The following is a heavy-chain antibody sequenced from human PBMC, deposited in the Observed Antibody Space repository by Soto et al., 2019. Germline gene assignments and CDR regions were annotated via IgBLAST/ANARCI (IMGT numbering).Heavy chain of an antibody. CDR1: GFTFSGSA. Sequence: EVQLVESGGGLVQPGGSLKLSCAASGFTFSGSAMHWVRQASGKGLEWVGRIRSKANSYATAYAASVKGRFTISRDDSKNTAFLQMNSLKTEDTAVYYCTRGGGSSASYYYYLDVWGKGTTVTVSS. CDR3: TRGGGSSASYYYYLDV. D-gene: IGHD3-16*01. J-gene: IGHJ6*03. CDR2: IRSKANSYAT. V-gene: IGHV3-73*02.